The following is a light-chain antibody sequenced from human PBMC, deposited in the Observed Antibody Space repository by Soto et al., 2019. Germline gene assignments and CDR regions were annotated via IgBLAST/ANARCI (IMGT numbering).Light chain of an antibody. CDR1: QSISSW. Sequence: DIQMTQSPSTLSASVGDRVTITCRASQSISSWLAWYQQKPGKAPNLLIYKASSLESGVPSRFSGSGSGTEFTLTISSLHPDDFATYYCQQYSTFPWTFGQGTKV. CDR2: KAS. CDR3: QQYSTFPWT. J-gene: IGKJ1*01. V-gene: IGKV1-5*03.